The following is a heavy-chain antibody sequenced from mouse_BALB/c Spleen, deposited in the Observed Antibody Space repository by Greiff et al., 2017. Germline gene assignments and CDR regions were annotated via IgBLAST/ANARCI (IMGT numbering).Heavy chain of an antibody. CDR1: GFTFSSYG. V-gene: IGHV5-6-3*01. J-gene: IGHJ2*01. D-gene: IGHD1-2*01. CDR3: ARDYYGYVGYFDY. Sequence: EVQVVESGGGLVQPGGSLKLSCAASGFTFSSYGMSWVRQTPDKRLESVATINSNGGSTYYPDSVKGRFTISRDNAKNTLYLQMSSLKSEDTAMYYCARDYYGYVGYFDYWGQGTTLTVSS. CDR2: INSNGGST.